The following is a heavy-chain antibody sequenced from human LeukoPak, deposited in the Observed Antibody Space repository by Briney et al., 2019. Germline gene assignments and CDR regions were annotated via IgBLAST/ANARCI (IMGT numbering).Heavy chain of an antibody. D-gene: IGHD3-22*01. Sequence: SVKVSCKASGGTFSSYAISWVRQAPGQGLEWMGGIIPIFGTANYAQKFQGRVTITADESTSTAYMELSSLRSEDTAVYYCASNYYDSSGYPDYWGQGALVTVSS. V-gene: IGHV1-69*01. CDR3: ASNYYDSSGYPDY. CDR1: GGTFSSYA. CDR2: IIPIFGTA. J-gene: IGHJ4*02.